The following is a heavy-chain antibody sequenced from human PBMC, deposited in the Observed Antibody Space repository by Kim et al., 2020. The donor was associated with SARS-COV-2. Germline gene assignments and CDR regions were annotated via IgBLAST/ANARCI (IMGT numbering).Heavy chain of an antibody. D-gene: IGHD6-13*01. CDR2: IYSGGST. V-gene: IGHV3-53*01. CDR1: GFTVSSNY. J-gene: IGHJ6*02. CDR3: ARGSSWDDYYYYGMDV. Sequence: GGSLRLSCAASGFTVSSNYMSWVRQAPGKGLEWVSVIYSGGSTYYADSVKGRFTISRDNSKNTLYLQMNSLRAEDTDVYYCARGSSWDDYYYYGMDVWGQGTTVTVSS.